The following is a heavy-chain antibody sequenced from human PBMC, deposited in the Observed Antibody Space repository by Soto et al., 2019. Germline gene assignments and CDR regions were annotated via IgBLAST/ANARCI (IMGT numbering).Heavy chain of an antibody. Sequence: QVQLQESGPGLVKPSETLSLTCTVSGGSISSYYWSWIRQPPGKGLEWIGYIYYSGSTNYNPSLKSRVTISVDTSKNQFSLKLSSVTAADTAVYYCAREFFGYSSGWDAFDIWGQGTMVTVSS. V-gene: IGHV4-59*01. D-gene: IGHD6-19*01. CDR1: GGSISSYY. CDR2: IYYSGST. CDR3: AREFFGYSSGWDAFDI. J-gene: IGHJ3*02.